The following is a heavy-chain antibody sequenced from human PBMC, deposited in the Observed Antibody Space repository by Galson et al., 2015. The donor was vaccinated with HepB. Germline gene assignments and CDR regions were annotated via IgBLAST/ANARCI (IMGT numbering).Heavy chain of an antibody. J-gene: IGHJ6*03. V-gene: IGHV3-74*01. D-gene: IGHD6-13*01. CDR1: GFTFSNYW. CDR2: INGDGSST. CDR3: ARVGSSSWHYYYYYMDV. Sequence: SLRLSCAASGFTFSNYWMHWVRQAPGKGLVWVSRINGDGSSTSYADSVKGRFTISRDNAKNTLYLQMNSLRAEDTAVYYCARVGSSSWHYYYYYMDVWGKGTTVTVSS.